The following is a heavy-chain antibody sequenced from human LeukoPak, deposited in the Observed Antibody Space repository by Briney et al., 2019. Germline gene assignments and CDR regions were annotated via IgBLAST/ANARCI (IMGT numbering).Heavy chain of an antibody. Sequence: SETLSLTCTVSGGSMSSYYWNWIRQPPGKGLEWIGCIYYSGSTNYNPSLKSRVTISVDTSKNQFSLKLSSVTAAGTAVYYCARDRNSGYDLYYYYGMDVWGQGTTVTVSS. V-gene: IGHV4-59*01. CDR2: IYYSGST. D-gene: IGHD5-12*01. J-gene: IGHJ6*02. CDR1: GGSMSSYY. CDR3: ARDRNSGYDLYYYYGMDV.